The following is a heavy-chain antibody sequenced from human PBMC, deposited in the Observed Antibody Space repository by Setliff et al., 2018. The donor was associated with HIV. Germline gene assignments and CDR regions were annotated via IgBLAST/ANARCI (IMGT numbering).Heavy chain of an antibody. J-gene: IGHJ4*01. V-gene: IGHV3-43D*03. CDR3: TKRTGNGWSHTDY. D-gene: IGHD6-19*01. CDR2: ISWDGGNT. CDR1: GFTFDDFA. Sequence: GESLKISCAVSGFTFDDFAMHWVRQAPGKGLEWVSRISWDGGNTYYADSVKGRFTISRDNSKNTMYLQMNSLRVEDTAVYYCTKRTGNGWSHTDYWGHGTLVTVSS.